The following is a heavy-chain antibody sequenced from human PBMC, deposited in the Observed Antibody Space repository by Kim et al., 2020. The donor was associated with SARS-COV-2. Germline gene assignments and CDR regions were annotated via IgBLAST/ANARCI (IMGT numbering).Heavy chain of an antibody. CDR1: GGSISSYY. CDR2: IYSSGST. CDR3: ARDQWPNSYGPRRYYYGMDV. J-gene: IGHJ6*02. Sequence: SETLSLTCTVSGGSISSYYWSWIRQPAGKGLEWIGRIYSSGSTNYNPSLKSRVTMSVDTSKTQFSLKLSSVTAADTAVYYCARDQWPNSYGPRRYYYGMDVWGQGTTVTVSS. D-gene: IGHD5-18*01. V-gene: IGHV4-4*07.